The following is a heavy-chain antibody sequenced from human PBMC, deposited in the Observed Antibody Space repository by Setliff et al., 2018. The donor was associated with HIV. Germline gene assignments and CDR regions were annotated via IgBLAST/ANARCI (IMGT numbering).Heavy chain of an antibody. CDR3: AYYSSGSFYLGYYFYHGMDV. D-gene: IGHD3-10*01. CDR2: ISSSSSYI. Sequence: GGSLRLSCAASGFTFSSYSTTWVRQAPGKGLEWVSSISSSSSYIYYADSIKGRFTISRDNAKSSLYLQMNSLRAEDTAVYFCAYYSSGSFYLGYYFYHGMDVWGQGTTVTVSS. J-gene: IGHJ6*02. V-gene: IGHV3-21*01. CDR1: GFTFSSYS.